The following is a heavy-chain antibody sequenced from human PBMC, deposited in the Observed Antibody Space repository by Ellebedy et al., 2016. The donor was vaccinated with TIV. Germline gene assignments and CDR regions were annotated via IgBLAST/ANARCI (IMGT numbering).Heavy chain of an antibody. CDR1: GFTFSNYV. D-gene: IGHD3-22*01. CDR2: ISYDETYT. CDR3: ARVDYYYESTPGFGDY. V-gene: IGHV3-30*04. J-gene: IGHJ4*02. Sequence: PGGSLRLSCAASGFTFSNYVMHWVRQAPGKGLEWVALISYDETYTYHANSVKGRFTIARDNSKNTLYLQMNSLRPEDTAVYYCARVDYYYESTPGFGDYWGQGTQVTVSS.